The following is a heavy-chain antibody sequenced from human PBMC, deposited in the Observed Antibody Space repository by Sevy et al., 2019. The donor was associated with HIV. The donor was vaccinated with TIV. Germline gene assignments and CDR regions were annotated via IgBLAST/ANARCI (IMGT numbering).Heavy chain of an antibody. V-gene: IGHV3-30*02. J-gene: IGHJ4*02. D-gene: IGHD6-13*01. Sequence: GGSLRLSSAASGFTFSNYGMHWVRQVPGKGLEWVTFIRYDGSDKYYAASVKGRFTISRDDSKNTLYLQMDSLRAEDTAIYYCAKDLAGPGRRYFDYWGQGTLVTVSS. CDR3: AKDLAGPGRRYFDY. CDR2: IRYDGSDK. CDR1: GFTFSNYG.